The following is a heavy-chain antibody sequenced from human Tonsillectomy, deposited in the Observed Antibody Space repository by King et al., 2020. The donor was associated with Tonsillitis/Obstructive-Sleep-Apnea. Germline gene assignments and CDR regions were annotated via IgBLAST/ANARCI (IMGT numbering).Heavy chain of an antibody. CDR3: ARDRDISSPCDFFYCMVV. D-gene: IGHD6-6*01. J-gene: IGHJ6*02. V-gene: IGHV1-18*01. CDR2: ISTYNGNT. CDR1: GCTFTTCG. Sequence: QLVQSGAEVKKPGASVKVSCKASGCTFTTCGFSWVRQAPGQGLEWIGWISTYNGNTYYAQKFQGRVTMTTDTSTSTAYMELRSLRSDETAVYYCARDRDISSPCDFFYCMVVWRQGPPVTVSS.